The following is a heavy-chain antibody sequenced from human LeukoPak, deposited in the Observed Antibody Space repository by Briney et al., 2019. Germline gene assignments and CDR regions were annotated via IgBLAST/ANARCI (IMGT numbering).Heavy chain of an antibody. CDR3: ARDYVWGSYRSIKADY. D-gene: IGHD3-16*02. V-gene: IGHV3-11*04. CDR1: GFTFSDYY. CDR2: ISSSGSTI. Sequence: PGGSLRLSCAASGFTFSDYYMSWIRQAPGKGLEWVSYISSSGSTIYYADSVKGRFTISRDNAKNSLYLQMNSLRAEDTAVYYCARDYVWGSYRSIKADYWGQGTLVTVSS. J-gene: IGHJ4*02.